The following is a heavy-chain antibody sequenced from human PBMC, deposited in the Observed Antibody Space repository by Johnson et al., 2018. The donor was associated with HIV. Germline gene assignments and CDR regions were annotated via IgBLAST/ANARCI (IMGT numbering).Heavy chain of an antibody. CDR1: GFTFSSYA. Sequence: VQLVESGGGLVQPGGSLRLSCVAPGFTFSSYAMHWVRQAPGKGLEYVSAIRSNGGRTYYANSVKGRFTISRDISKNTLYLQMGSLRAEDTAVYYCASALCTWGAFDIWGQGTMVTVSS. CDR3: ASALCTWGAFDI. D-gene: IGHD2-8*01. J-gene: IGHJ3*02. V-gene: IGHV3-64*01. CDR2: IRSNGGRT.